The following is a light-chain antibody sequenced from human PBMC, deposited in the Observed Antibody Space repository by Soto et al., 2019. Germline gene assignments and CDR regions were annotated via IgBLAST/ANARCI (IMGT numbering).Light chain of an antibody. CDR1: QSVSSSY. CDR2: GAS. CDR3: QQYGSSPPWT. V-gene: IGKV3-20*01. J-gene: IGKJ1*01. Sequence: EIVLTQSPGTLSLSPGERATLSCRASQSVSSSYLAWYQQKPGQAPRLLIYGASSRATGIPDRFSGSGSGTDCHLTVSRLEPEDFAVYYCQQYGSSPPWTVGQGTTVEIK.